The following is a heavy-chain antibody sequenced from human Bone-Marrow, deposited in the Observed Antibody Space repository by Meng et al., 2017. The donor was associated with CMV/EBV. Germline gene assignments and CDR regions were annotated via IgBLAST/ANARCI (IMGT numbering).Heavy chain of an antibody. D-gene: IGHD2-2*01. CDR1: GYSFTSYW. Sequence: GASLKISCKGSGYSFTSYWIGWVRQMPGKGLEWMGIIYPGDSDTRYSPSFQGQVTISADKSISTAYLQWSSLKASDTALYYCARGPYQLPYPLDYWGQGTLVTVSS. J-gene: IGHJ4*02. CDR2: IYPGDSDT. CDR3: ARGPYQLPYPLDY. V-gene: IGHV5-51*01.